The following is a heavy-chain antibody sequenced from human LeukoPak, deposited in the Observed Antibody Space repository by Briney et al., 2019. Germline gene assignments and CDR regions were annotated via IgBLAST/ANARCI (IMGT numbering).Heavy chain of an antibody. CDR1: GFTFSSYS. CDR3: ARDCRWRSGIVD. CDR2: ISSSSSYK. V-gene: IGHV3-21*01. J-gene: IGHJ4*02. Sequence: GGSLRLSCAASGFTFSSYSMNWVRQAPGKGLEWVSSISSSSSYKYYADSVKGRFTISRDNAKNTLYLQMNSRRAGDTAVYYCARDCRWRSGIVDWGQGTLVTVSS. D-gene: IGHD1-26*01.